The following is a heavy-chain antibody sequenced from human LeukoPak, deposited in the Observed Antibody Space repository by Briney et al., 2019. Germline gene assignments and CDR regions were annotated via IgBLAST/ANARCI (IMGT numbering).Heavy chain of an antibody. CDR2: IYYSGST. Sequence: PSETLSLTCTVSGGSISSYYWSWIRQPPGKGLEWIGYIYYSGSTNYNPSLKSRVTISVDTSKNQFSLKLSSVTAADTAVYYCARIPTNPQFGFDPWGQGTLVTVSS. CDR3: ARIPTNPQFGFDP. J-gene: IGHJ5*02. D-gene: IGHD1-14*01. V-gene: IGHV4-59*01. CDR1: GGSISSYY.